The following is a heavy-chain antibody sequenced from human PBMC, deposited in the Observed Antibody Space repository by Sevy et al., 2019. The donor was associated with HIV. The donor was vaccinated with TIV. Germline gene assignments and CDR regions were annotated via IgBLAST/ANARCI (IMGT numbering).Heavy chain of an antibody. J-gene: IGHJ3*02. CDR3: AGALYDSSGSFDALDI. Sequence: GGSLRLSCVASGFTFSNYAMNWVRQAPGKGLEWVSTIFRGGDGTYYADSVKGRFTISRANSKDTVYLQLSSLRADDTAVYYCAGALYDSSGSFDALDIWGQGTMVTVSS. D-gene: IGHD3-22*01. CDR1: GFTFSNYA. V-gene: IGHV3-23*01. CDR2: IFRGGDGT.